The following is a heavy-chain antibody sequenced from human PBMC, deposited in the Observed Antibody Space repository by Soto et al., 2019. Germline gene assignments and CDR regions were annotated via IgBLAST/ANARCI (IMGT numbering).Heavy chain of an antibody. CDR2: IHPRESDV. CDR1: DYTFAAYW. J-gene: IGHJ3*02. CDR3: ARPDYTHDVWYHTYDI. Sequence: GESLKISWKGFDYTFAAYWIGWVRQMPGKGLEWMGVIHPRESDVKYSPPFEGQVTISADKSINTAFLQWRSLKASDTAMYYCARPDYTHDVWYHTYDIWGQGTMVTVSS. V-gene: IGHV5-51*01. D-gene: IGHD3-3*01.